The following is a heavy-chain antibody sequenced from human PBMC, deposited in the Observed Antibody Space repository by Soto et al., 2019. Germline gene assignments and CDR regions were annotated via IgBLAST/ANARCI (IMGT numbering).Heavy chain of an antibody. CDR3: AKRGAYHCDTSCYYFVDY. CDR2: IHSGGEI. J-gene: IGHJ4*02. Sequence: PXGSLRLSCAASGFAFNNYAMAWVRQAPEKGLEWVSSIHSGGEIYYADSVRGRFTISRDNSRNTLYLQMDSLRAEDTDVYYCAKRGAYHCDTSCYYFVDYWGQGTPVTVSS. CDR1: GFAFNNYA. V-gene: IGHV3-23*01. D-gene: IGHD3-22*01.